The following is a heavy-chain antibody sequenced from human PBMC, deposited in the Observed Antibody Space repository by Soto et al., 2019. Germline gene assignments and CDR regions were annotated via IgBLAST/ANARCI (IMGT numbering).Heavy chain of an antibody. CDR1: GFNFSTYG. V-gene: IGHV3-30*18. CDR3: GKVLVKTSSWPAD. D-gene: IGHD6-19*01. J-gene: IGHJ4*02. CDR2: ISYDGSHK. Sequence: HVQLVESGGGVVQPGRSLRLSCAVSGFNFSTYGMHWVRQAPGKGLEWVAVISYDGSHKAFADSVKGRIAISRDNSKNALFVQMNSLREGETAGDYRGKVLVKTSSWPADWGQGTLVTVSS.